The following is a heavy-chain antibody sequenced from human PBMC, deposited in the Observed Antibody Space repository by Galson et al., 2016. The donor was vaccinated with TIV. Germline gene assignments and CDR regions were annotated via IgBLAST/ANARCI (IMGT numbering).Heavy chain of an antibody. CDR3: AIEFRDYYFDY. V-gene: IGHV3-33*01. CDR1: GFTFSSYG. CDR2: IWYDGSNI. D-gene: IGHD3/OR15-3a*01. J-gene: IGHJ4*02. Sequence: SLRLSCAASGFTFSSYGMHWVRLAPGKGLQWLAAIWYDGSNIHYAESVKGRFTISRDNSKKTLYLQMNSLRAEDTAIYYCAIEFRDYYFDYWGQGTLVTVSS.